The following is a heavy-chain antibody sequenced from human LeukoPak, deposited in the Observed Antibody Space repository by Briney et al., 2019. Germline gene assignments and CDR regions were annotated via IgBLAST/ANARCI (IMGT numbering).Heavy chain of an antibody. CDR1: GGTFSSYA. J-gene: IGHJ6*03. CDR2: IIPIFGTA. V-gene: IGHV1-69*13. D-gene: IGHD2-2*01. Sequence: GASVKVSCKASGGTFSSYAISWVRQAPGQGLEWMGGIIPIFGTANYAQKFQGRVTITADESTSTAYMELSSLRSEDTAVYYCARADSYCSSTSCYSDYYYYYMDVWGKGTTVTISS. CDR3: ARADSYCSSTSCYSDYYYYYMDV.